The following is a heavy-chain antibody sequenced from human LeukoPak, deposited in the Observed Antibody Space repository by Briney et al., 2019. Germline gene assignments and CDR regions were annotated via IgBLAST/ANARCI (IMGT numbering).Heavy chain of an antibody. Sequence: SVKVSCKASGGTFSNYVINWVRQAPGQGLEWMGGIIPIFATADYAQKFQGRVTITADESTSTAYMELSSLRSEDTAVYYCARAGGYCSGGSCSYFDYWGQGTLVTVSS. CDR3: ARAGGYCSGGSCSYFDY. D-gene: IGHD2-15*01. V-gene: IGHV1-69*01. CDR1: GGTFSNYV. CDR2: IIPIFATA. J-gene: IGHJ4*02.